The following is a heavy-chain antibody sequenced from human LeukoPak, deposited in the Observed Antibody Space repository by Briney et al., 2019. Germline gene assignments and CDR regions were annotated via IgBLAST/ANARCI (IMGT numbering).Heavy chain of an antibody. CDR3: ARRRSMDV. CDR2: INHSGST. V-gene: IGHV4-34*04. J-gene: IGHJ6*03. CDR1: GGSFSGYY. Sequence: PSETLSLTCAVYGGSFSGYYWSWIRQPPGKGLEWIGEINHSGSTNHYPSLKSRATISVDTPKNQFSLKLSSVTAADTAVYYCARRRSMDVGGKGTTVTVSS.